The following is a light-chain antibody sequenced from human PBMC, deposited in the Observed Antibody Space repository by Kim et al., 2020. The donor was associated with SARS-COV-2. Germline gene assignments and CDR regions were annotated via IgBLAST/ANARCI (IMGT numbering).Light chain of an antibody. V-gene: IGLV2-14*03. CDR3: SSYSRTTILV. CDR1: GSDVGGYNY. Sequence: QSITPSGTGTGSDVGGYNYVSWYQQHPGRAAILMIFDVSHRPSRVSGRFSGSKSGNTASLTISGLQAEDEADYHCSSYSRTTILVFGAGTQLTVL. J-gene: IGLJ3*02. CDR2: DVS.